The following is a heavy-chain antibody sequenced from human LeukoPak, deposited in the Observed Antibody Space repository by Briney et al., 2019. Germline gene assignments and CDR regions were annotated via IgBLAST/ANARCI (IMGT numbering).Heavy chain of an antibody. CDR2: IIPIFGTA. J-gene: IGHJ6*02. CDR3: ARGGLGSYYANYYYYGMDV. Sequence: GASVKVSCKASGGTFSSYAISWVRQAPGQGLEWMGGIIPIFGTANYAQKFQGRVTITADESTSTAYMELSSLRSEDTAVYYCARGGLGSYYANYYYYGMDVWGQGTTVTVSS. V-gene: IGHV1-69*13. D-gene: IGHD1-26*01. CDR1: GGTFSSYA.